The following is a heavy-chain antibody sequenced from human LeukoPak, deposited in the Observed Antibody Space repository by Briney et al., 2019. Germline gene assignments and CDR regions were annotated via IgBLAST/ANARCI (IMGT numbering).Heavy chain of an antibody. V-gene: IGHV3-23*01. CDR1: GFTLSSYA. Sequence: GGSLRLSCAASGFTLSSYAMSWVRQAPGKGREWVSAISGSGGSTYYADSVKGRFTISRDNSKNTLYLQMNSLRAEDTAVYYCAKVTITMVRGVIGFDYWGQGTLVTVSS. D-gene: IGHD3-10*01. CDR2: ISGSGGST. J-gene: IGHJ4*02. CDR3: AKVTITMVRGVIGFDY.